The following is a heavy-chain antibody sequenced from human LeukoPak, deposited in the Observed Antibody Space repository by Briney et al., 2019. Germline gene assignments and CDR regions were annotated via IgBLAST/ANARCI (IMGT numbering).Heavy chain of an antibody. CDR1: GFTFSTYA. D-gene: IGHD6-13*01. V-gene: IGHV3-23*01. CDR3: AKEELAAAGRDFEY. Sequence: GGSLRLSCAASGFTFSTYAMSWVRQAPGKGLEWVSAISGSGGSTYYADSVKGRFTIYRDNSKNTLDLQMNSLRAEDTAVYYCAKEELAAAGRDFEYWGQGTLVTVSS. CDR2: ISGSGGST. J-gene: IGHJ4*02.